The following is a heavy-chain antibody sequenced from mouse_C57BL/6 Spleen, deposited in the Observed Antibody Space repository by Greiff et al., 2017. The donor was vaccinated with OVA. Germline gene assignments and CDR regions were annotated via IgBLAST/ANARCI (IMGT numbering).Heavy chain of an antibody. CDR3: AREGGSGFDY. D-gene: IGHD1-1*01. Sequence: EVKLMESGGGLVKPGGSLKLSCAASGFTFSSYAMSWVRQTPEKRLEWVATISDGGSYTYYPDNVKGRFTISRDNAKNNLYLQMSHLKSEDTAMYYCAREGGSGFDYWGQGTTLTVSS. CDR2: ISDGGSYT. J-gene: IGHJ2*01. V-gene: IGHV5-4*01. CDR1: GFTFSSYA.